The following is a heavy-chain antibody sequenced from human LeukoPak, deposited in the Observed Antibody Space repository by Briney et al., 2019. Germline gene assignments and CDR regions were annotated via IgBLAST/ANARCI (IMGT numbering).Heavy chain of an antibody. V-gene: IGHV4-39*01. D-gene: IGHD1-26*01. CDR2: IYYSGTT. CDR3: ARQHAYSGSRDY. Sequence: SEALSLTCTVSGGSISSSYKYWGWLRQPPGRGLEWIGSIYYSGTTYYNPSLKSRVTISVDTSKNQFSLKLTSVTAADTAVYYCARQHAYSGSRDYWGQGSLVTVSS. CDR1: GGSISSSYKY. J-gene: IGHJ4*02.